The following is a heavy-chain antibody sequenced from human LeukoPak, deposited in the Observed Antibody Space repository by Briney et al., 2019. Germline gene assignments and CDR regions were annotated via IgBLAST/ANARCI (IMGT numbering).Heavy chain of an antibody. CDR3: ARDEEVVVVAATVY. D-gene: IGHD2-15*01. CDR2: ISYDGSNK. J-gene: IGHJ4*02. CDR1: GFTFSSYA. V-gene: IGHV3-30*04. Sequence: GRSLRLSCAASGFTFSSYAMHWVRQAPGKGLEWVAVISYDGSNKYYADSVKGRFTISRDNSKNTLYLQMNSLRAEDTAVYYCARDEEVVVVAATVYWGQGTLVTVSS.